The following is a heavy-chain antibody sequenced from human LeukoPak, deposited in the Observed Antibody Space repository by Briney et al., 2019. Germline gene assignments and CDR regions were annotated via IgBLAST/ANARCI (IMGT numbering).Heavy chain of an antibody. Sequence: ASVKVSCKASGYTFTSYYMHWVRQAPGQGLEWMGIINPSGGSTSYAQKFQGRVTMTTDESTSTAYMELSSLRSEDTAVYYCARTLYYYDSSGYYSFDYWGQGTLVTVSS. D-gene: IGHD3-22*01. J-gene: IGHJ4*02. CDR1: GYTFTSYY. V-gene: IGHV1-46*01. CDR3: ARTLYYYDSSGYYSFDY. CDR2: INPSGGST.